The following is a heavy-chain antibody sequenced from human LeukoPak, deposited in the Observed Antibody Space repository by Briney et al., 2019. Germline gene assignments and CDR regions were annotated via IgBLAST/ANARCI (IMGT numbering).Heavy chain of an antibody. V-gene: IGHV3-7*01. Sequence: PGGSLRLSCAASGFSVSDNYMSWVRQAPGKGLEWVANIKQDGSEKYYVDSVKGRFTISRDNAKNSLYLQMNSLRAEDTAVYYCARDGKAVAGRFDYWGQGTLVTVSS. CDR2: IKQDGSEK. CDR1: GFSVSDNY. CDR3: ARDGKAVAGRFDY. D-gene: IGHD6-19*01. J-gene: IGHJ4*02.